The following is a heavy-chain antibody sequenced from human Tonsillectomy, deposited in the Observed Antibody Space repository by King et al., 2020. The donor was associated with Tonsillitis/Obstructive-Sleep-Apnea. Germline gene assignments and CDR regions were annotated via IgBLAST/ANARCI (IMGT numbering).Heavy chain of an antibody. Sequence: VQLVESGAEVKKPGESLKISCKGSGYSFTRYCIAWVRQIPGKGLEWMWIIYPGDSDTRYSPSFQGQITISADKSILTAYLQGSSLKASDTAMYYCARHGLFEYNNWFDPWGQGTLVTVSS. CDR1: GYSFTRYC. CDR3: ARHGLFEYNNWFDP. J-gene: IGHJ5*02. V-gene: IGHV5-51*01. CDR2: IYPGDSDT. D-gene: IGHD6-6*01.